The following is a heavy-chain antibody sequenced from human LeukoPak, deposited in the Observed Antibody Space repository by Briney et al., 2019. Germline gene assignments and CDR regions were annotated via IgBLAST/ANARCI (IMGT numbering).Heavy chain of an antibody. CDR3: ARSVRGSYRYIFY. CDR2: MNPNSGNT. CDR1: GYTFTSYV. Sequence: ASVKVSCKASGYTFTSYVISWVRQAPGQGLEWMGWMNPNSGNTGYAQRFQGRVTMTRNTSISTAYMELSSLRSEDTAVYYCARSVRGSYRYIFYWGQGTLVTVSS. D-gene: IGHD3-16*02. V-gene: IGHV1-8*02. J-gene: IGHJ4*02.